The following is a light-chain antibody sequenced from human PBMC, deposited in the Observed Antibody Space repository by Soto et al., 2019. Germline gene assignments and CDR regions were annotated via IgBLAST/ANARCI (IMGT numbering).Light chain of an antibody. V-gene: IGKV3-11*01. CDR3: QQRYNWHWT. J-gene: IGKJ1*01. Sequence: EIVLTQSPATLSLSPGERATLSCRASQSVRNYLAWYQQKPGQAPRLLIYDASHGATGIPARFSGSGSGTHFTHTIRRLEPEDFGVYYRQQRYNWHWTFGQGTKVEIK. CDR1: QSVRNY. CDR2: DAS.